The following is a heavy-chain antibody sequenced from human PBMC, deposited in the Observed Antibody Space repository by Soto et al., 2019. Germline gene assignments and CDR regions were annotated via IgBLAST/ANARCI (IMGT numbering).Heavy chain of an antibody. CDR1: GYTFTGYY. Sequence: ASVKVSCKASGYTFTGYYMHWVRQAPGQGLEWMGWINPNSGGTNYAQKFQGWVTMTRDMSISTAYMELSSLRSEDTAVYYCARDPVVVVAAADAFDIWGQGTMVTVSS. J-gene: IGHJ3*02. V-gene: IGHV1-2*04. CDR2: INPNSGGT. CDR3: ARDPVVVVAAADAFDI. D-gene: IGHD2-15*01.